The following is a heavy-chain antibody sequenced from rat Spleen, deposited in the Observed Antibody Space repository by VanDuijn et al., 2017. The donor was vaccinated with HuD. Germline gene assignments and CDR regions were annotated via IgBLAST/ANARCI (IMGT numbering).Heavy chain of an antibody. V-gene: IGHV5-22*01. Sequence: EVQLVESGGGLVQPGRSLKLSCAASGFTFSDYYMAWVRQAPKKGLEWVASISYEGSSTYYGDSVKGRFTISRDNAKSTLYLQMNSLRSEDTATYYCARQGGGITPFWYFDFWGPGTMVTVSS. J-gene: IGHJ1*01. CDR2: ISYEGSST. CDR1: GFTFSDYY. CDR3: ARQGGGITPFWYFDF. D-gene: IGHD1-4*01.